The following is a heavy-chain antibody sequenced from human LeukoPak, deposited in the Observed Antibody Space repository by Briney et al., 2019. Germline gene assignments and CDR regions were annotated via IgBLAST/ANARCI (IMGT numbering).Heavy chain of an antibody. CDR3: AKYWGDSESIAVALGYFDY. V-gene: IGHV3-23*01. Sequence: GGSLRPSCAASGFTFSSYAMSWVRQAPGKGLGWVLAISGGGGSTYYADSVKGRFTISRDNSKNTLYLQMNSLRAEDTAVYYCAKYWGDSESIAVALGYFDYWGQGTLVTVSS. J-gene: IGHJ4*02. D-gene: IGHD6-19*01. CDR1: GFTFSSYA. CDR2: ISGGGGST.